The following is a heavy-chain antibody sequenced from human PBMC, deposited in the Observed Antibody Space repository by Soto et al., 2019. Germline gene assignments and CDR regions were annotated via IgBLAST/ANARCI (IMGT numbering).Heavy chain of an antibody. CDR3: ARHQYYYDSSGYYFPHAFDI. V-gene: IGHV3-7*01. J-gene: IGHJ3*02. CDR1: GFTFSSYW. CDR2: IKQDGSEK. Sequence: EVQLVESGGGLVQPGGSLRLSCAASGFTFSSYWMSWVRQAPGKGLEWVANIKQDGSEKYYVDSVKGRFTISRDNAKNSLYLQMNCLRAEDKAVYYCARHQYYYDSSGYYFPHAFDIWGQGTMVTGSS. D-gene: IGHD3-22*01.